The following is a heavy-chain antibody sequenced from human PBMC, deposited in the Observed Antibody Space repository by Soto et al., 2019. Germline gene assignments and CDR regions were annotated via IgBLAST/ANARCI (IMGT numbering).Heavy chain of an antibody. CDR1: GGTFSSYA. V-gene: IGHV1-69*12. Sequence: QVQLVQSGAEVKKPGSSVKVSCKASGGTFSSYAISWVRQAPGQGLEWMGGIIPIFGTANYAQKFQGRVTLPADESTHTVDRERSSRRAEDTAVYYCAREVDYCDSSGYQKGGWFDPWGQGPLVTVSS. J-gene: IGHJ5*02. CDR2: IIPIFGTA. D-gene: IGHD3-22*01. CDR3: AREVDYCDSSGYQKGGWFDP.